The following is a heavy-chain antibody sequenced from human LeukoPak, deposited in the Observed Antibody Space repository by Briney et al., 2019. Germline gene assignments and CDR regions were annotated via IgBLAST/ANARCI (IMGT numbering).Heavy chain of an antibody. CDR2: ITGSGGST. Sequence: SGGSLRLSCAASGFTFSSYAMSWVRQAPGKGLEWVSVITGSGGSTNYADSVKGRFTISRDNAKNSLYLQMNSLRAEDTAVYYCARALERFFDYWGQGTLVTVSS. J-gene: IGHJ4*02. D-gene: IGHD6-25*01. CDR3: ARALERFFDY. V-gene: IGHV3-23*01. CDR1: GFTFSSYA.